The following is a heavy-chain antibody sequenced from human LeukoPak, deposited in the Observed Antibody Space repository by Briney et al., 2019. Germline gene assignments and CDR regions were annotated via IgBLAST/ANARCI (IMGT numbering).Heavy chain of an antibody. CDR3: AADSDFVWGTYPFDY. CDR2: IVVGSGNT. Sequence: SVKVSCTASGFTFTNSAMQWVRHPRGQRLEWIGWIVVGSGNTNYAQKFQERVTITRDMSTSTAYMELSSLRSEDTAVYYCAADSDFVWGTYPFDYWGQGTLVTVSS. V-gene: IGHV1-58*02. D-gene: IGHD3-16*02. J-gene: IGHJ4*02. CDR1: GFTFTNSA.